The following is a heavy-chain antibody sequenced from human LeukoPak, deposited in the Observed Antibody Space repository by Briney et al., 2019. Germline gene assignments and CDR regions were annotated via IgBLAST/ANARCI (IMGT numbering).Heavy chain of an antibody. J-gene: IGHJ3*02. V-gene: IGHV5-51*01. Sequence: PGQSRNISCKGSAFSFTNLWIGWVREMPGKGLEWMGIIYPGDSDTTYSPSLQGQVTIPADKSTSTAYLQWSSLKASDTAMYYCARQWGRPFDSWGQGTMVTVCS. D-gene: IGHD1-26*01. CDR1: AFSFTNLW. CDR2: IYPGDSDT. CDR3: ARQWGRPFDS.